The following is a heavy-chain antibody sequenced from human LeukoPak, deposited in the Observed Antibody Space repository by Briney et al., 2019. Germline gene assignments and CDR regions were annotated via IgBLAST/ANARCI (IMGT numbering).Heavy chain of an antibody. D-gene: IGHD3-3*01. Sequence: PGGSLRLSCAASGFTFSSNYMSWVRQAPGKGLEWVSVIYSGGSTYYSDSVKGRFTISRDNSKNTLYLQMNSLRAEDTAVYYCAREAITIFGVVRTQTTYGPHRFDPWGQGTLVTVSS. CDR2: IYSGGST. CDR3: AREAITIFGVVRTQTTYGPHRFDP. J-gene: IGHJ5*02. V-gene: IGHV3-53*01. CDR1: GFTFSSNY.